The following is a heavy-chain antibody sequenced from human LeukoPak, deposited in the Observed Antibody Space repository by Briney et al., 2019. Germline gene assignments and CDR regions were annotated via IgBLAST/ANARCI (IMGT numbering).Heavy chain of an antibody. Sequence: PSETLSLTCTVSGASISSGNYYGSWIRQPAGKGLEWIGRIYTSGNTNYNPSLRSRVTISIDTSKNQFSLKLSSVTATDTAVYYCARVSTAGSDYWGQGTLVTVSS. V-gene: IGHV4-61*02. CDR3: ARVSTAGSDY. J-gene: IGHJ4*02. CDR2: IYTSGNT. CDR1: GASISSGNYY. D-gene: IGHD6-13*01.